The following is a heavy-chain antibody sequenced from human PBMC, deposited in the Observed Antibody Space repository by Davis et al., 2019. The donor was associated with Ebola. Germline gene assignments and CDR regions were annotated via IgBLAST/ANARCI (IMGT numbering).Heavy chain of an antibody. V-gene: IGHV3-73*01. CDR2: IRSKANSYAT. J-gene: IGHJ6*02. CDR3: TSGPTYYSNYGIYYYYGMDV. Sequence: GGSLRLSCAASGFTVSSNYMSWVRQASGKGLEWVGRIRSKANSYATAYAASVKGRFTISRDDSKNTAYLQMNSLKTEDTAVYYCTSGPTYYSNYGIYYYYGMDVWGQGTTVTVSS. CDR1: GFTVSSNY. D-gene: IGHD4-11*01.